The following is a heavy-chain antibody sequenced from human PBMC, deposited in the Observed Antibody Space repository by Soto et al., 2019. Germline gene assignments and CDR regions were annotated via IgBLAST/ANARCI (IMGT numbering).Heavy chain of an antibody. CDR3: ARRGSSGWYRYYYYYMDV. D-gene: IGHD6-19*01. V-gene: IGHV4-59*08. Sequence: QVQLQESGPGLVKPSETLSLTRTVSCGSISSYYWSWIRQPPGKGLEWIGYIYYSGSTNYNPSPTCRVTISVNTSKNQFSLKLSSVTAADTAVYYCARRGSSGWYRYYYYYMDVWGKGNTVTVSS. J-gene: IGHJ6*03. CDR1: CGSISSYY. CDR2: IYYSGST.